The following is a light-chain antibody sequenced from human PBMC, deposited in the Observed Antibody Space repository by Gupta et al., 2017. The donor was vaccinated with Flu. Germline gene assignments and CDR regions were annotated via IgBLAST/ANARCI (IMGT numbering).Light chain of an antibody. CDR1: QGISSY. CDR2: AAS. CDR3: QQLNFYPLT. V-gene: IGKV1-9*01. J-gene: IGKJ4*01. Sequence: PSFLSASVGDRVTITCRASQGISSYLAWYQQKPGKVPKLLIYAASTLQSGVPSRFSASGSGTEFTLTISSLQPEDFATYYCQQLNFYPLTFGGGTKVEIK.